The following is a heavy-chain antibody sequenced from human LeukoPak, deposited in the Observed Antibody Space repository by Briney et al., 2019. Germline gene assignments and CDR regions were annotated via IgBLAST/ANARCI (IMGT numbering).Heavy chain of an antibody. CDR2: IRYDGSNK. J-gene: IGHJ6*03. V-gene: IGHV3-30*02. CDR3: AKTAAASYYYYMDV. CDR1: GFTFSSYG. Sequence: GESLRLSCAASGFTFSSYGMHWVRQAPGKGLEWVAFIRYDGSNKYYADSVKGRFTISRDNSKNTLYLQMNSLRAEDTAVYYCAKTAAASYYYYMDVWGKGTTVTVSS. D-gene: IGHD2-2*01.